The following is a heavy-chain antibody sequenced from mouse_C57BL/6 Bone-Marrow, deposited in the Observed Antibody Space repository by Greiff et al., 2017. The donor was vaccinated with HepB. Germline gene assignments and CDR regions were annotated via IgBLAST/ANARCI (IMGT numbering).Heavy chain of an antibody. CDR2: IYPGSGNT. J-gene: IGHJ2*01. Sequence: VQLQQSGAELVRPGASVKLSCKASGYTFTDYYINWVKQRPGQGLEWIARIYPGSGNTYYNEKFKGKATLTAEKSSSTAYMQLSSLTSEDSAVYFCARWDYYADYWGQGTTLTVSS. D-gene: IGHD1-1*01. CDR3: ARWDYYADY. V-gene: IGHV1-76*01. CDR1: GYTFTDYY.